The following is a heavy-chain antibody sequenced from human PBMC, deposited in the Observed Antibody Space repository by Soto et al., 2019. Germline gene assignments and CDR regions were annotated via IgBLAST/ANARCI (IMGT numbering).Heavy chain of an antibody. Sequence: QVQLQESGPGLVKPSQTLSLTCTVSGGSISSGGYYWSWIRQHPGKGLEWIGYIYYSGSTYYNPSLKSRVTISVDTSKNQFSLKLSSVTAADTAVYYCARDVVVPARWSHYFDYWGQGTLVTVSS. D-gene: IGHD2-21*02. CDR3: ARDVVVPARWSHYFDY. V-gene: IGHV4-31*03. CDR2: IYYSGST. J-gene: IGHJ4*02. CDR1: GGSISSGGYY.